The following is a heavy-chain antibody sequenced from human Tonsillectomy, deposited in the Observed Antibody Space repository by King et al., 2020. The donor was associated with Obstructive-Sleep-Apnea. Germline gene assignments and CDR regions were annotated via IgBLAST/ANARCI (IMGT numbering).Heavy chain of an antibody. D-gene: IGHD3-3*01. J-gene: IGHJ4*02. V-gene: IGHV4-34*01. CDR2: INHSGST. CDR3: ARTHYDFWSGSEFDY. CDR1: GGSFSGYY. Sequence: VQLQQGGAGLLKPSETLSLTCAVYGGSFSGYYGSWIRHPPVKVREWIGEINHSGSTNYNLSLKSRVTISVDTSKNQFSLKLSAVTAADTAVYYCARTHYDFWSGSEFDYWGQGTLVTVSS.